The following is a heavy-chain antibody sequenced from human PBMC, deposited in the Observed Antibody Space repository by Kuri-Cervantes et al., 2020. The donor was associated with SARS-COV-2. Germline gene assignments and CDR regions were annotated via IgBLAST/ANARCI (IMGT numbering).Heavy chain of an antibody. CDR1: GDSISSSSYY. CDR3: ARLFSPWSVVGDY. J-gene: IGHJ4*02. D-gene: IGHD1-1*01. CDR2: IYYSGST. Sequence: SETLSLTCTVSGDSISSSSYYWGWIRQPPGKGLEWIGTIYYSGSTDYNPSLKSRVTTSVDTSKNQFSLKLRSVTATDTAVYYCARLFSPWSVVGDYWGQGTLVTVSS. V-gene: IGHV4-39*01.